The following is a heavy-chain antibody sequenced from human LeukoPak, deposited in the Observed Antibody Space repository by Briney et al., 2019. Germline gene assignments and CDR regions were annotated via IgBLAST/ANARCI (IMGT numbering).Heavy chain of an antibody. J-gene: IGHJ4*02. CDR3: ARRRDDFDY. D-gene: IGHD5-24*01. Sequence: GGSLRLSCAASGFTFTTYWMSWVRQLPGKGLEWVANINQDGTEKYYVDSVKGRFTISRDNAKNSLCLQMNSLRAEDTAVYYCARRRDDFDYWGQGTLVTVSS. V-gene: IGHV3-7*01. CDR2: INQDGTEK. CDR1: GFTFTTYW.